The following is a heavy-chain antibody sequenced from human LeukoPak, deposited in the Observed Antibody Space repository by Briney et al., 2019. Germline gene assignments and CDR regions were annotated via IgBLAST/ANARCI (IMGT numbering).Heavy chain of an antibody. CDR3: AREGGDIYIAAPFSPSWFDP. V-gene: IGHV1-18*01. CDR1: GYTFTSYG. D-gene: IGHD6-6*01. J-gene: IGHJ5*02. Sequence: GASVKVSCKASGYTFTSYGISWVRQAPGQGLEWMGWISAYNGNTNYAQKLQGRVTMTTDTSTSTAYMELRSLRSDDTAVYYCAREGGDIYIAAPFSPSWFDPWGQGTLVTVSS. CDR2: ISAYNGNT.